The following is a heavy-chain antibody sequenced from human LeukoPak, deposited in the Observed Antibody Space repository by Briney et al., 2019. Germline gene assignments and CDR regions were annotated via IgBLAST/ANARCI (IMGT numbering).Heavy chain of an antibody. CDR2: IIPILGIA. CDR1: GGTFSSYA. CDR3: ARDGSGRGGYNSNC. J-gene: IGHJ4*02. D-gene: IGHD5-24*01. V-gene: IGHV1-69*04. Sequence: ASVKVSCKASGGTFSSYATSWVRQAPGQGLEWMGRIIPILGIANYAQKFQGRVTITADKSTSTAYMELSSLRSEDTAVYYCARDGSGRGGYNSNCWGQGTLVTVSS.